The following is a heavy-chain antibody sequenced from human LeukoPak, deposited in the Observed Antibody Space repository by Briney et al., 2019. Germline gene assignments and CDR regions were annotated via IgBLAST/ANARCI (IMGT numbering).Heavy chain of an antibody. CDR2: ISASGDNT. J-gene: IGHJ4*02. CDR3: AKRYLGNYYFDY. Sequence: GSLRLSCAASGFTFSSYAMSWVRQTPGKGLDWVSAISASGDNTYYADSVKGRFTISRDNSKSTLYLQMNSLRAEDTDIYYCAKRYLGNYYFDYWGLGTLVTVSS. D-gene: IGHD3-10*01. V-gene: IGHV3-23*01. CDR1: GFTFSSYA.